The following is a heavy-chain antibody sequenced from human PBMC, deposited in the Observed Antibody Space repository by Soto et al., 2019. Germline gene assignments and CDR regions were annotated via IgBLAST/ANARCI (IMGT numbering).Heavy chain of an antibody. J-gene: IGHJ2*01. CDR2: IYYSGST. V-gene: IGHV4-59*08. CDR3: ARFNWYFDL. CDR1: GGSISSYY. Sequence: QVQLQESGPGLVKPSETLSLTCTVSGGSISSYYWSWIRQPPGKGLEWIGYIYYSGSTNYNPPLNSRVTISVDTAKNPFSRKRSSVTAADTAVYYCARFNWYFDLWGRGTLVTVSS.